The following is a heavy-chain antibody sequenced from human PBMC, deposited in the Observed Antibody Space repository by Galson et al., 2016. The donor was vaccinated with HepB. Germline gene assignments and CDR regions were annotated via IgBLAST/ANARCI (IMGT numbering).Heavy chain of an antibody. CDR1: GFTFSTYW. CDR2: INSDGSST. D-gene: IGHD5-24*01. V-gene: IGHV3-74*01. CDR3: ARDPMATRYYYYGMDV. J-gene: IGHJ6*02. Sequence: SLRLSCAASGFTFSTYWMHWVRQAPGKGLVYVSRINSDGSSTTYADSVKGRFTISRDNSKNTLYLQMNSLRAEDTAVYYCARDPMATRYYYYGMDVWGQGTTVTVSS.